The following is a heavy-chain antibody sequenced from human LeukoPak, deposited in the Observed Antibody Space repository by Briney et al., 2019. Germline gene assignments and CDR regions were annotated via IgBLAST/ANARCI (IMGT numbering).Heavy chain of an antibody. V-gene: IGHV4-39*01. D-gene: IGHD4-11*01. Sequence: PSETLSLTCTVSGGTISSSSYYWAWIRQPPGKGLEWIGSIYYSGSTYYNPSLKSRVTISVDTSKNQFSLKLSSVTAADTAVYYCAIRLTTGHSDDFDLCGQGTMVTVSS. J-gene: IGHJ3*01. CDR3: AIRLTTGHSDDFDL. CDR1: GGTISSSSYY. CDR2: IYYSGST.